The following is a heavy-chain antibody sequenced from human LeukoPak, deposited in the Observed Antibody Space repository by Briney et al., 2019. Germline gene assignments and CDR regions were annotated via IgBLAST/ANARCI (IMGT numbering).Heavy chain of an antibody. CDR2: ISGGGVTT. D-gene: IGHD3-9*01. Sequence: GGSLRLSCAASGFPFTNYAMTWVRQAPGKGLEWVSAISGGGVTTYYADSVKGRFTISRDNSKNTLYLHMKSLRAEDTAFYYCAKNVREADWYYYYMDVWGKGTTVTVSS. CDR3: AKNVREADWYYYYMDV. V-gene: IGHV3-23*01. CDR1: GFPFTNYA. J-gene: IGHJ6*03.